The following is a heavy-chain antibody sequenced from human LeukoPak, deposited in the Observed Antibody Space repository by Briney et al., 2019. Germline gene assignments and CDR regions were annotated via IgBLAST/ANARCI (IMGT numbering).Heavy chain of an antibody. CDR3: ARDWGLLRYFDWLLYPFDY. CDR2: ISAYNGNT. J-gene: IGHJ4*02. D-gene: IGHD3-9*01. CDR1: GYTFTSYG. Sequence: ASVKVSCKASGYTFTSYGISWVRQAPGQGLEWMGWISAYNGNTNYAQKLQGRVTMTTGTSTSTAYMELRSLRSDDTAVYYCARDWGLLRYFDWLLYPFDYWGQGTLVTVSS. V-gene: IGHV1-18*01.